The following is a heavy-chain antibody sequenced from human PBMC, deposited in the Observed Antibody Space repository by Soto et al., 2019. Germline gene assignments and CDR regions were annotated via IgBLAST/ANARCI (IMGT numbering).Heavy chain of an antibody. CDR1: GFTFSSYS. CDR3: ARAEIVLMVYAIQTYYFDY. CDR2: ISSSSSTT. V-gene: IGHV3-48*04. D-gene: IGHD2-8*01. Sequence: GGSLRLSCAASGFTFSSYSMKWVRQAPGKGLEWVANISSSSSTTYYADSVKGRFTISRDNAKNSLYLQMNSLRAEDTAVYYCARAEIVLMVYAIQTYYFDYWGQGTLVTVSS. J-gene: IGHJ4*02.